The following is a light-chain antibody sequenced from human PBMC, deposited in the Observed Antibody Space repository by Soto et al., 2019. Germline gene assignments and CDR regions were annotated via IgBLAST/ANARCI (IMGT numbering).Light chain of an antibody. V-gene: IGKV3-15*01. CDR2: DTS. J-gene: IGKJ1*01. CDR3: QQYNNWWT. Sequence: ETVMTQSPATLSVSPGERATLSCRASHSVGSTLAWYQQKPGQAPRLLMFDTSTRATGIPARFSGSGSGTEFTLTISSLQSEDFAVYYCQQYNNWWTFGQGTKVDIK. CDR1: HSVGST.